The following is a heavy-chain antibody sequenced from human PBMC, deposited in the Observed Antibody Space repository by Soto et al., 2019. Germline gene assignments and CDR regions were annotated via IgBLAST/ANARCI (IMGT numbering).Heavy chain of an antibody. CDR1: GFPFSSYA. V-gene: IGHV3-30-3*01. D-gene: IGHD6-19*01. CDR2: ISYDGSNK. J-gene: IGHJ4*02. Sequence: QVQLVESGGGVVQPGRSLRLSCAASGFPFSSYAMHWVRQAPGKGLEWVAVISYDGSNKYYADSVKGRFTISRDNSKNTLYLQMNSLRAEDTAGYYCARGPNHRGHSRGGGGYWGQGTLVTVSS. CDR3: ARGPNHRGHSRGGGGY.